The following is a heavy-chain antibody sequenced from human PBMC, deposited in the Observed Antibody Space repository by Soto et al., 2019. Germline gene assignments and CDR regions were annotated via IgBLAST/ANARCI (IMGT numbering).Heavy chain of an antibody. CDR2: ISRDGKNK. D-gene: IGHD3-10*01. V-gene: IGHV3-30*04. CDR3: ARSRNSAVADSFDF. J-gene: IGHJ4*02. Sequence: GGSLRLSCAGSGFTFSRYAIHWVRQAPGKGLEWVAVISRDGKNKYYVDSVKGRFTVSRDDSQNTLYLHMNSLRREDTAVYYCARSRNSAVADSFDFWGQGTLVTVS. CDR1: GFTFSRYA.